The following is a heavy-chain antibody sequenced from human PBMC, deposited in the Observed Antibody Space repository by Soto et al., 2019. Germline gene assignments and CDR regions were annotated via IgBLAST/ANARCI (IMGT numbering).Heavy chain of an antibody. J-gene: IGHJ4*02. CDR2: ISGYSGNS. CDR1: GYTFNTYG. CDR3: ARGGPAPFMRLPFDH. D-gene: IGHD6-25*01. V-gene: IGHV1-18*04. Sequence: ASVKVSCKTSGYTFNTYGISWVRQAPGQGLEWMGWISGYSGNSDYSQKFQGRVTMTRDTSTRIAYMELRGLTSDDTAVYYCARGGPAPFMRLPFDHWAQRTVVTVSS.